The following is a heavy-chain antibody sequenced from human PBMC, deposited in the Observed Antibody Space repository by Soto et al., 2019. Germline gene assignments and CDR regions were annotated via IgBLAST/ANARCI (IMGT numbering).Heavy chain of an antibody. Sequence: SETLSLTCTVTGASISSYYWSWIRQPPGKGLEWIGYIYYSGSTNYNPSLKSRVTISVDTSKNQFSLKLSSVTAADTAVYYCARGRAVVVTGRPSAAKNGAHRPVASGQARLSTVPS. CDR2: IYYSGST. D-gene: IGHD2-21*02. CDR3: ARGRAVVVTGRPSAAKNGAHRPVA. V-gene: IGHV4-59*01. J-gene: IGHJ5*02. CDR1: GASISSYY.